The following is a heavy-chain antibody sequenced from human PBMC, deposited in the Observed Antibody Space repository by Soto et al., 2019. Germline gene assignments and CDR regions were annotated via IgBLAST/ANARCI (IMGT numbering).Heavy chain of an antibody. D-gene: IGHD3-10*01. J-gene: IGHJ4*02. Sequence: GSLLLACSGSGFTFSNYAMTWVRQAPGKGLEWASVLNGSGGSTSSADSVKGRFAISRDNSKNTLYLQMNSLRDGDTAVYYSARGFSAGKGSPPDYWGQGTLVTVYS. CDR2: LNGSGGST. V-gene: IGHV3-23*01. CDR1: GFTFSNYA. CDR3: ARGFSAGKGSPPDY.